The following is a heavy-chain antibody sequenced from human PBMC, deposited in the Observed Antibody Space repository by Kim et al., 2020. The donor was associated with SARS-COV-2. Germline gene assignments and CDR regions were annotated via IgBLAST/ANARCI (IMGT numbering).Heavy chain of an antibody. CDR1: GFNFPVYW. CDR2: INADGYST. J-gene: IGHJ3*01. CDR3: VRDRGAPDSFNL. V-gene: IGHV3-74*01. Sequence: GGSLRLSCAASGFNFPVYWIHWVRQAPGKGLMWVSQINADGYSTRYADSVKGRFTVSRDNTKNSLYLQMSGLRVDDTAVYYCVRDRGAPDSFNLWGRGTMVTVSS.